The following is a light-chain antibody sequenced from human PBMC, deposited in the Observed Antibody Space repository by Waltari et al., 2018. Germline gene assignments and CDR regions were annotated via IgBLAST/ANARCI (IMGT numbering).Light chain of an antibody. Sequence: LVLTQSPRTLSLSQGERATLSCRASQTVRNPYLQWYQQRPGQAPRLLIYGTSTRATGIPDRFSGSGSGTDFTLTISSLEPEDSAVYYCQQYGTSPMYTFGPGTKVE. CDR3: QQYGTSPMYT. CDR2: GTS. CDR1: QTVRNPY. V-gene: IGKV3-20*01. J-gene: IGKJ2*01.